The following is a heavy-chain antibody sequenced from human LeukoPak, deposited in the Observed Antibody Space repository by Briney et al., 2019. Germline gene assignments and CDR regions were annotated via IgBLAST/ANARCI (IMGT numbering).Heavy chain of an antibody. CDR1: GFTFSSYA. Sequence: PGGSLRLSCAASGFTFSSYAMSWVRQAPGKGLEWVSAISGSGGSTYYADSVKGRFTISRDNSKNTLYLQMNSLRAEDTAVCYCAKDQAAGFHLDYWGQGTLVTVSS. CDR3: AKDQAAGFHLDY. J-gene: IGHJ4*02. CDR2: ISGSGGST. D-gene: IGHD6-13*01. V-gene: IGHV3-23*01.